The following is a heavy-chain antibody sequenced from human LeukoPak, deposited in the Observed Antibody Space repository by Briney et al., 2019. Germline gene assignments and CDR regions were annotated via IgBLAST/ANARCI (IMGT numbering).Heavy chain of an antibody. Sequence: GGSLRLSCAASGFIFSSSLMSWVRQAPGKGLEWVANIKQDGSEKYYIDSVKGRFTISRDNAKNSLYLQMNSLRVEEAAVYYCASMKGSGTYSSFDFWGQGTLVTVSS. CDR1: GFIFSSSL. D-gene: IGHD3-10*01. CDR3: ASMKGSGTYSSFDF. V-gene: IGHV3-7*01. CDR2: IKQDGSEK. J-gene: IGHJ4*02.